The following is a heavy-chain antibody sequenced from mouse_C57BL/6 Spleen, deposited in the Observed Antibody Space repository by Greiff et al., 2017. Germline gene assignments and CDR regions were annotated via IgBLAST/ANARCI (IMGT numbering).Heavy chain of an antibody. Sequence: VKLQESGAELVRPGASVTLSCKASGYTFTDYEMHWVKQTPVHGLEWIGAIDPETGGTAYNQKFKGKAILTADKSSSTAYMELRSLTSEDSAVYYCTGGYERYFDYWGQGTTLTVSS. CDR2: IDPETGGT. CDR1: GYTFTDYE. D-gene: IGHD2-2*01. CDR3: TGGYERYFDY. V-gene: IGHV1-15*01. J-gene: IGHJ2*01.